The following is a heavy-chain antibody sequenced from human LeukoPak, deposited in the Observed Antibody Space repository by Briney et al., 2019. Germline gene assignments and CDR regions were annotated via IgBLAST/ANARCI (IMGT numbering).Heavy chain of an antibody. CDR2: IYYSGST. V-gene: IGHV4-59*12. D-gene: IGHD1-26*01. J-gene: IGHJ4*02. CDR1: GGSISSYY. Sequence: SETLSLTCTVSGGSISSYYWSWIRQPPGKGLEWIGYIYYSGSTYYNPSLKSRVTISVDTSKNRFSLKLNSVTAADTAVYYCARDQTMSGSYFAWGQGTLVTVSS. CDR3: ARDQTMSGSYFA.